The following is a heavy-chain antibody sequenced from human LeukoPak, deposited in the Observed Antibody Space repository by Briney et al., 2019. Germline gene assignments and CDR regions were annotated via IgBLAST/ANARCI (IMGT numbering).Heavy chain of an antibody. J-gene: IGHJ4*02. D-gene: IGHD1-26*01. CDR3: AKVVLVGAIFGPGY. V-gene: IGHV3-23*01. CDR1: RFTFADYA. Sequence: GGSLKLSCTASRFTFADYAMNWFRQAPGKGLEWVSAISPSGRTTDYVDSVKGRFTISRDNSKNTLYLQMNSLRAEDTAVYYCAKVVLVGAIFGPGYWGQGTLVTVSS. CDR2: ISPSGRTT.